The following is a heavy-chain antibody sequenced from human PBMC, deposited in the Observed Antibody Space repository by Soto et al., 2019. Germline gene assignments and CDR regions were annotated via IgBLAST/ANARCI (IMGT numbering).Heavy chain of an antibody. J-gene: IGHJ5*02. Sequence: QVQLVQSGAEVKKPGASVKVSCKASGYTFTSYGISWVRQAPGQGLEWMGWISAYNGNTNYAQKLQGRVTMTTDTSTSTAYMELRSLRSDDTAVYYCARCWSGWYNGPPLYNWFDPWGQGTLVTVSS. CDR2: ISAYNGNT. CDR3: ARCWSGWYNGPPLYNWFDP. D-gene: IGHD6-19*01. V-gene: IGHV1-18*04. CDR1: GYTFTSYG.